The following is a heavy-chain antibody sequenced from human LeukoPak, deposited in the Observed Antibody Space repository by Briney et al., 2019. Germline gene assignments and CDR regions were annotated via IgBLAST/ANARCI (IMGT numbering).Heavy chain of an antibody. CDR3: ARGPGWGSSSWYDY. V-gene: IGHV1-8*03. D-gene: IGHD6-13*01. CDR1: GYTFTSYD. Sequence: ASVKVSCKASGYTFTSYDIDWVRQATGQGLEWMGWMNPNSGNTGYAQKFQGRVTITRNTSISTAYMELSSLRTEATAVYYCARGPGWGSSSWYDYWGQGTLVTVSS. J-gene: IGHJ4*02. CDR2: MNPNSGNT.